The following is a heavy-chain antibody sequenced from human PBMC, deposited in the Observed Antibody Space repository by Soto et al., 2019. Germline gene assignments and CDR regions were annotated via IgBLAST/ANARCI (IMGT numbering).Heavy chain of an antibody. CDR2: INPNSGGT. D-gene: IGHD6-13*01. V-gene: IGHV1-2*04. CDR3: ARDRGIAAAGEFDY. Sequence: ASVKVSCKASGYTFTGYYMHWVRQAPGQGLEWMGWINPNSGGTNYAQKFQGWVTMTRDTSISTAYMELSRLRSDDTAVYYCARDRGIAAAGEFDYWGQGTLVTVSS. J-gene: IGHJ4*02. CDR1: GYTFTGYY.